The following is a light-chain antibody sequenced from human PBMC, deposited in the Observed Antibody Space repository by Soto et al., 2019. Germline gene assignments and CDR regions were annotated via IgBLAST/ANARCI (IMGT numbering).Light chain of an antibody. Sequence: EIVMTQSPANLSVSPGERATLSCRASQSVSSNLAWYQQKPGQGPRLLIYGSSTRATSIPARFSGSGSGTEFTLTINSLQSEDFAVYYCQQYNKWLPYTFGRGTKLEIK. CDR1: QSVSSN. CDR2: GSS. J-gene: IGKJ2*01. CDR3: QQYNKWLPYT. V-gene: IGKV3-15*01.